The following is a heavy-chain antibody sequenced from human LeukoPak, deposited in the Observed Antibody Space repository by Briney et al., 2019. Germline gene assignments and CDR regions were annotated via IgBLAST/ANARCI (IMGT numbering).Heavy chain of an antibody. J-gene: IGHJ4*02. CDR1: GYTFTSNY. V-gene: IGHV1-46*01. Sequence: VASVKVSCKAFGYTFTSNYMHWVRQAPGQGPEWMGVISPSGGSTTYAQKFQGRVTLTRDMSTSTDYLELSSLRAEDTALYYCARVRAQSGSFHGELGYWGQGTLVTVSS. CDR2: ISPSGGST. CDR3: ARVRAQSGSFHGELGY. D-gene: IGHD1-26*01.